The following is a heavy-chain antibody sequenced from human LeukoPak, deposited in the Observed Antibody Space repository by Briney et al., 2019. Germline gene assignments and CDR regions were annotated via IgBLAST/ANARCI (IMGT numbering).Heavy chain of an antibody. D-gene: IGHD1-26*01. CDR2: IRNKANSYGT. CDR1: GFSFSDHY. J-gene: IGHJ4*02. V-gene: IGHV3-72*01. CDR3: TRVRLGASTRYFDY. Sequence: PGGSLRLSCAASGFSFSDHYMDWVRLAPGKGLEWVGRIRNKANSYGTEYAASVKGRFTISRDDSKDSRYLQMNSLRSEDTALYYCTRVRLGASTRYFDYWGQGTLVTVSS.